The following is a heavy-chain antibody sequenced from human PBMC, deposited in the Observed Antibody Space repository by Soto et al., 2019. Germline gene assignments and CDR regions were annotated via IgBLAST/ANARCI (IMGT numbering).Heavy chain of an antibody. D-gene: IGHD4-17*01. CDR1: GGSFIGYY. CDR3: ASLTTVTTIATN. CDR2: INHSGST. Sequence: PSETLSLTCAVYGGSFIGYYWSWIRQPPGKGLEWIGEINHSGSTNYNPSLKSRVTISVDTSKNQFSLKLSSVTAADTAVYYCASLTTVTTIATNWGQGTLVTVSS. V-gene: IGHV4-34*01. J-gene: IGHJ4*02.